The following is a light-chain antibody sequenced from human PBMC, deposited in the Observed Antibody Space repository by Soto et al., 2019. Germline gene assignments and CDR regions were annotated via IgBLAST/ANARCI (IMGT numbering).Light chain of an antibody. Sequence: QSVLTQSSSASASLGSSVKLTCTLSSGHSSYIIAWHQQQPGKAPRYLMKLEGSGSYNKGSGVPDRFSGSSSGADRYLTISNLQFEDEADYYCETWDSNTHTVFGGVTKGTVL. CDR3: ETWDSNTHTV. J-gene: IGLJ3*02. CDR1: SGHSSYI. CDR2: LEGSGSY. V-gene: IGLV4-60*02.